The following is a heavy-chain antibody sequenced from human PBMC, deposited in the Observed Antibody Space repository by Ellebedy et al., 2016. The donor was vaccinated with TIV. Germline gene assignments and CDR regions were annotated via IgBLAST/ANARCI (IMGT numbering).Heavy chain of an antibody. CDR1: GYTFTGYY. CDR3: ARDLRNYYYYGMDV. Sequence: AASVKVSCKASGYTFTGYYMHWVRQAPGQGLEWMGWINPNSGGTNYAQNFQGRVTMTRDTSISTAYMELSSLRSDDTAVYYCARDLRNYYYYGMDVWGQGTTVTVSS. V-gene: IGHV1-2*02. CDR2: INPNSGGT. J-gene: IGHJ6*02.